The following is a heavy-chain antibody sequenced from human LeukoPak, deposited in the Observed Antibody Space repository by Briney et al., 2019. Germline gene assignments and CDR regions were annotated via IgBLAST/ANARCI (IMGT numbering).Heavy chain of an antibody. V-gene: IGHV3-30-3*01. CDR1: GFTFSSYA. CDR2: ISYDGSNK. Sequence: GGSLRLSCAASGFTFSSYAMSWVRQAPGKGLEWVAVISYDGSNKYYADSVKGRFTISRDNAKNTLYLQMNSLRAEDTAVYYCARGSRTYYYDSSGYYGFDYWGQGTLVTVSS. D-gene: IGHD3-22*01. J-gene: IGHJ4*02. CDR3: ARGSRTYYYDSSGYYGFDY.